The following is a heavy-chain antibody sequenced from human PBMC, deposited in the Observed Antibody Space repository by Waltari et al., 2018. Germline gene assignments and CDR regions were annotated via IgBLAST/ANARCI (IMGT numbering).Heavy chain of an antibody. J-gene: IGHJ3*02. CDR2: INHSGST. CDR1: GGSFSGYY. Sequence: QVQLQQWGAGLLKPSETLSLTCAVYGGSFSGYYWSWIRQPQGEGLEWIGEINHSGSTNYNPSLKSRVTISVDTSKNQFSLKLSSVTAADTAVYSCARGGAYCGGDCYSDDAFDIWGQGTMVTVSS. V-gene: IGHV4-34*01. D-gene: IGHD2-21*01. CDR3: ARGGAYCGGDCYSDDAFDI.